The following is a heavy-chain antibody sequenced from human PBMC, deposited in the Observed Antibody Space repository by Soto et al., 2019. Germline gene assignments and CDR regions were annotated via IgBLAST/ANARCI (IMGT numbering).Heavy chain of an antibody. J-gene: IGHJ3*01. CDR3: ARARVSSGSGSYSAFDL. CDR1: GYTFTGQY. CDR2: INPNSAGT. Sequence: QVQLVQSGAEVKKPGASVKVSCKTSGYTFTGQYMHWVRQAPGQGPEWMGWINPNSAGTNYAPKFQGRVSMTRDTSISTAYMELSRLRSDDTAVYYCARARVSSGSGSYSAFDLWGQGTMVTVSS. V-gene: IGHV1-2*02. D-gene: IGHD3-10*01.